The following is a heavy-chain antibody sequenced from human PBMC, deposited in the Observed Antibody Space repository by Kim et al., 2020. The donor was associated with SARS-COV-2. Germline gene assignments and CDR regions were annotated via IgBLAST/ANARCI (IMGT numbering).Heavy chain of an antibody. Sequence: GESLRLSCAASGFTFSSYAMHWVRQAPGKGLEWVAVISYDGSNKYYADSVKGRFTISRDNSKNTLYLQMNSLRAEDTAVYYCARTSNGYYFDAFDIWGQG. CDR3: ARTSNGYYFDAFDI. J-gene: IGHJ3*02. V-gene: IGHV3-30-3*01. CDR1: GFTFSSYA. CDR2: ISYDGSNK. D-gene: IGHD3-22*01.